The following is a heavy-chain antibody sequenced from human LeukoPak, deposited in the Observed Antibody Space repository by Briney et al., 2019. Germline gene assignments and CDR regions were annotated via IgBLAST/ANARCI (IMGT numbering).Heavy chain of an antibody. V-gene: IGHV3-21*01. CDR1: GFTFSSYS. J-gene: IGHJ5*02. D-gene: IGHD3-10*01. CDR2: ISSSSGYI. Sequence: GGSLRLSCAASGFTFSSYSMNWVRQAPGKGLEWVSSISSSSGYIYYADSVKGRFTISRDNAKNSLYLQMNSLRAEDTAVYYCARDHFPYGSGRTNWFDPWGQGTLVTVSS. CDR3: ARDHFPYGSGRTNWFDP.